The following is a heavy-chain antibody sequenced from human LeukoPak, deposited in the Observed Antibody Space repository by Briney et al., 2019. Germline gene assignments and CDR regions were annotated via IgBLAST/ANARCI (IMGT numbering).Heavy chain of an antibody. CDR2: MNPNSGNT. CDR1: VYTFTIYD. Sequence: ASVKVSFTSSVYTFTIYDINWVRQAPGQGLEWMGWMNPNSGNTGYAQKFQGRVTITRNTSISTAYMELSSLRSEDTAVYYCARGRFLEWLRSYYYYYMDVWGKGTTVTVSS. CDR3: ARGRFLEWLRSYYYYYMDV. J-gene: IGHJ6*03. D-gene: IGHD3-3*01. V-gene: IGHV1-8*03.